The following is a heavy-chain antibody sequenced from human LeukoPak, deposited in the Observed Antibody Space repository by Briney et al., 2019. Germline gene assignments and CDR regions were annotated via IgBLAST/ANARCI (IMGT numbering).Heavy chain of an antibody. CDR2: ISISSSSV. V-gene: IGHV3-48*04. CDR3: ARDGKNGDYLDY. Sequence: GGSLRLSCAASGFTLSSHAMNWVRQAPGKGLEWVSYISISSSSVYYADSVKGRFTISRDNAKNTLYLQMNSLRAEDTAVYYCARDGKNGDYLDYWGQGTLVTVSS. CDR1: GFTLSSHA. D-gene: IGHD4-17*01. J-gene: IGHJ4*02.